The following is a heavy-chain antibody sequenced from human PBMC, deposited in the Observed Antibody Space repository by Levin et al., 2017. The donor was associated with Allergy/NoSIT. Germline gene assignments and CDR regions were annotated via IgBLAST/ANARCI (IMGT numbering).Heavy chain of an antibody. Sequence: SQTLSLTCTVSGGSISPYYWSWIRPPPGMGLEWIAYIFHSGVANYNPSLKSRLTVSMDMSKSQFSLHLSSVTAADTAVYYCARGERLGPDYWGQGTLVTVSS. D-gene: IGHD3-16*01. V-gene: IGHV4-59*01. CDR1: GGSISPYY. CDR2: IFHSGVA. CDR3: ARGERLGPDY. J-gene: IGHJ4*02.